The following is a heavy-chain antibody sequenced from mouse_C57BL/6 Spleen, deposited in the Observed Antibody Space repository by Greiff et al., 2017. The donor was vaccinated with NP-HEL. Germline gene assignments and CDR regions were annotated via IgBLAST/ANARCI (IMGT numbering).Heavy chain of an antibody. CDR2: IDPSDSET. CDR1: GYTFTSYW. CDR3: ARGSSYPYYYAMDY. Sequence: QVQLQQPGAELVRPGSSVKLSCKASGYTFTSYWMHWVKQRPIQGLEWIGNIDPSDSETHYNQKFKDKATLTVDKSSSTAYMQLSSLTSEDSAVYYCARGSSYPYYYAMDYWGQGTSVTVSS. V-gene: IGHV1-52*01. J-gene: IGHJ4*01. D-gene: IGHD1-1*01.